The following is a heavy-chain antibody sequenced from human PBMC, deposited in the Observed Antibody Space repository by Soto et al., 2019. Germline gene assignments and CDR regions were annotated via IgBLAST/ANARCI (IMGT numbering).Heavy chain of an antibody. V-gene: IGHV3-15*01. D-gene: IGHD5-18*01. J-gene: IGHJ6*02. CDR1: GLTFTNAW. CDR2: IKSQSDGGTT. Sequence: ESGGGSVKSGGSLRISCAASGLTFTNAWMSWVRQAPGKGLEWVGHIKSQSDGGTTDYAAPVKGRFSISRDDSKNTVYLQMNSLKIEDTAVYYCTTDTAPYFYYYALDVWGQGTTVTVSS. CDR3: TTDTAPYFYYYALDV.